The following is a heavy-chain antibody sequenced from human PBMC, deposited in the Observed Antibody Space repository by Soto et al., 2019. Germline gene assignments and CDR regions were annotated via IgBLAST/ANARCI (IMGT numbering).Heavy chain of an antibody. CDR2: ISGSGDRT. Sequence: EVQLLESGGGLVQPGGSLRLSCAASGFTFSSYAMSWVRRAPGKGLDWVSVISGSGDRTYYADSVRGRFTISRDNSKNTLYLQMNSLRAEDTAVYYCAKDRDGAAAGPTKFYGMDVWGQGTTVTVSS. J-gene: IGHJ6*02. CDR1: GFTFSSYA. CDR3: AKDRDGAAAGPTKFYGMDV. V-gene: IGHV3-23*01. D-gene: IGHD6-13*01.